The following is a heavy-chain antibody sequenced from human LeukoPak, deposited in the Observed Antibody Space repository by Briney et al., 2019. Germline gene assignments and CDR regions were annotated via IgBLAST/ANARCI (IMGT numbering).Heavy chain of an antibody. CDR2: LSGSGADT. D-gene: IGHD2-2*01. CDR3: AKDPYGTRYFDY. Sequence: GGSLRLSCAASGFTFSKNAMSWVRQAPGKGLEWVSSLSGSGADTYYAGSVKGRFTISRDNAKNTAYLQMNSLRAEDTAVYYCAKDPYGTRYFDYWGQGTLVTAS. CDR1: GFTFSKNA. J-gene: IGHJ4*02. V-gene: IGHV3-23*01.